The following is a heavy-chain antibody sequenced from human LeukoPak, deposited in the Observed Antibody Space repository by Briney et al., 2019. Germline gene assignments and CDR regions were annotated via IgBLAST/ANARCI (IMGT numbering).Heavy chain of an antibody. V-gene: IGHV4-34*01. D-gene: IGHD6-19*01. CDR2: INHSASS. CDR3: ARGPRQWLVPYYFDY. Sequence: PTHTLSITSAPDGGSFSGYYWSWIRQPPFNRQKWLGGINHSASSNYSPSLTTRVTISVDTSKNQFSLKLSSVTAADTAVYYCARGPRQWLVPYYFDYWGQGTLVTVSS. J-gene: IGHJ4*02. CDR1: GGSFSGYY.